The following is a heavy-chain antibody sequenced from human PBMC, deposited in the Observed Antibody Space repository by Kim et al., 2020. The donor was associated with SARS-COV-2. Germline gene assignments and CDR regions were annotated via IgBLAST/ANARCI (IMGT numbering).Heavy chain of an antibody. D-gene: IGHD6-19*01. CDR3: TRGRSSRCSSCF. CDR1: GFTFSSFW. Sequence: GGSLRLSCAASGFTFSSFWMSWVRQAPGKGLEWVANIKQDGTAKDSVDSVRGRSTISRDNAKTSLHLQINSRGGEATALYCCTRGRSSRCSSCFCGQGA. J-gene: IGHJ4*02. CDR2: IKQDGTAK. V-gene: IGHV3-7*01.